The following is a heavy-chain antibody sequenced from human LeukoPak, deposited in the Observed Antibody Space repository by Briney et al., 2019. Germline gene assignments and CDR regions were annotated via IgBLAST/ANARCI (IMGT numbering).Heavy chain of an antibody. J-gene: IGHJ4*02. Sequence: SETLSLTCTVSSGSISSYYWSRIRQPPGKGLEWIGYIYYSGSTNYNPSLKSRVTISVDTSKNQFSLKLSSVTAADTAVYYCAREAHGGNSGDYYFDYWGQGTRVTVSS. V-gene: IGHV4-59*01. CDR1: SGSISSYY. CDR2: IYYSGST. CDR3: AREAHGGNSGDYYFDY. D-gene: IGHD4-23*01.